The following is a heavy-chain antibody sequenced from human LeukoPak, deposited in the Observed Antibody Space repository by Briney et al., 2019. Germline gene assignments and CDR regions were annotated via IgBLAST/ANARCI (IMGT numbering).Heavy chain of an antibody. CDR2: IGTTTSYT. V-gene: IGHV3-11*06. D-gene: IGHD2-15*01. CDR3: ARGLYCSGGTCFKPLDF. Sequence: GGSLRLSCVTSGFTFGDYYMSWVRQAPGRGLEWVSYIGTTTSYTKYADSVKGRFTISRDNAKNSLYLQMNSLAAEDTALYYCARGLYCSGGTCFKPLDFWGQGTLVTVSS. J-gene: IGHJ4*02. CDR1: GFTFGDYY.